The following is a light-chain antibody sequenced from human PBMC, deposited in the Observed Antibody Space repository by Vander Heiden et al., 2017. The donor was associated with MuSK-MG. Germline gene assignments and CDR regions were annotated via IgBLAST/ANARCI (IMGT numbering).Light chain of an antibody. Sequence: DPVSITCRASQTISNYLNWYQQKPGKAPKLLLYAASTLQSGVPSRFSGSGSGTDFTLTISRLQPEDFATYYCQQSDSTTYTFGQGTKMXIK. CDR3: QQSDSTTYT. CDR2: AAS. CDR1: QTISNY. J-gene: IGKJ2*01. V-gene: IGKV1-39*01.